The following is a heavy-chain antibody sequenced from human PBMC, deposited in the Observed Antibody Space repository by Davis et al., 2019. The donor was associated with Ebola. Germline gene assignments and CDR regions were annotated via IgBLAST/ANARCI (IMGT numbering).Heavy chain of an antibody. CDR1: GGSISSSNW. CDR3: ARGQALAPKYYYGMDA. Sequence: SETLSLTCDVSGGSISSSNWWRWVRQPPGKGLEWIGEIYYEGDTNYNPSLRRRLTMTVDKAKNQFSLRLNFVTAADTAVYYCARGQALAPKYYYGMDAWGKGTTVIVSS. CDR2: IYYEGDT. J-gene: IGHJ6*04. V-gene: IGHV4-4*02.